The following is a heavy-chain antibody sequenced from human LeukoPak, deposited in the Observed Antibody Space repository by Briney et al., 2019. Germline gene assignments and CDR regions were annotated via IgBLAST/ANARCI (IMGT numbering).Heavy chain of an antibody. CDR3: AEHAYCGGDCYYPYYFDY. CDR1: GFTLSSYA. V-gene: IGHV3-23*01. CDR2: ISGSSGST. Sequence: GGSLRLSCAASGFTLSSYAMSWVRQAPGKGLEWVSAISGSSGSTYYADSVKGRFTISRDNSKNTLYLQMNSLRAEDTAVYYCAEHAYCGGDCYYPYYFDYWGQGTLVTVSS. D-gene: IGHD2-21*02. J-gene: IGHJ4*02.